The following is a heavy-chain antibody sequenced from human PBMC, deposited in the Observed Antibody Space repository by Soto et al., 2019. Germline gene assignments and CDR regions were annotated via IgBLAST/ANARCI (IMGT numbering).Heavy chain of an antibody. CDR3: ARASRGYSGYDQYYFDY. D-gene: IGHD5-12*01. J-gene: IGHJ4*02. CDR2: INPNSGGT. V-gene: IGHV1-2*02. Sequence: GASVKVSCKASGYTFTGYYMHWVRQAPGQGLEWMGWINPNSGGTNYAQKFQGRVTMTRGTSISTAYMELSRLRSDDTAVYYCARASRGYSGYDQYYFDYWGQGTLVTVSS. CDR1: GYTFTGYY.